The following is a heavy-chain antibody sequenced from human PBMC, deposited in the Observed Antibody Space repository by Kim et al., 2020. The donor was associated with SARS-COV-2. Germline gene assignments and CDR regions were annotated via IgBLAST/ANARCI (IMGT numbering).Heavy chain of an antibody. Sequence: TRDSPSFQGQVTISADKSISTAYLQWSSLKASDTAMYYCARHGIAAAFDPWGQGTLVTVSS. CDR2: T. CDR3: ARHGIAAAFDP. V-gene: IGHV5-51*01. J-gene: IGHJ5*02. D-gene: IGHD6-6*01.